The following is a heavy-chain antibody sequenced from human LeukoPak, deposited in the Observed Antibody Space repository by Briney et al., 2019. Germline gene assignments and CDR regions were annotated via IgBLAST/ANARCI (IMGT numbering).Heavy chain of an antibody. Sequence: SETLSLTCTVSGGSISSYYWSWIRQPPGKGLEWIGYIYYSGSTNYNPSLKSRVTISVDTSKNQFSLKLSSVTAADTAVYYCARVGYYYGSGSFSKTFDPWGQGTLVTVSS. CDR1: GGSISSYY. CDR3: ARVGYYYGSGSFSKTFDP. J-gene: IGHJ5*02. V-gene: IGHV4-59*01. D-gene: IGHD3-10*01. CDR2: IYYSGST.